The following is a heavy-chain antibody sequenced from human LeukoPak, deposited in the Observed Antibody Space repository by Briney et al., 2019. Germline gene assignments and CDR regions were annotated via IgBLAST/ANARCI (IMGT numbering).Heavy chain of an antibody. CDR2: INHSGST. Sequence: TSETLSLTCAVYGGSFSGYYWSWIRQPPGKGLEWIGEINHSGSTNYNPSLKSRVTISVDTSKNQFSLKLSSVTAADTAVYYCARLRDNRWLLEYWGQGALVTVSS. J-gene: IGHJ4*02. CDR1: GGSFSGYY. D-gene: IGHD1-14*01. V-gene: IGHV4-34*01. CDR3: ARLRDNRWLLEY.